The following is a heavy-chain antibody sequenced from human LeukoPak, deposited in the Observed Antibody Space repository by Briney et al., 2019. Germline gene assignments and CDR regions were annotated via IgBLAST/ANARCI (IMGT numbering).Heavy chain of an antibody. Sequence: SETLSLTCAVSGYSISSGYYWGWIRQPPGKGLEWIGSIYHCGSTYHNPSLKSRVTISVDTSKNQFSLKLSSVTAADTAVYYCARVGNYMDVWGKGTTVTVSS. V-gene: IGHV4-38-2*01. J-gene: IGHJ6*03. CDR1: GYSISSGYY. CDR2: IYHCGST. CDR3: ARVGNYMDV.